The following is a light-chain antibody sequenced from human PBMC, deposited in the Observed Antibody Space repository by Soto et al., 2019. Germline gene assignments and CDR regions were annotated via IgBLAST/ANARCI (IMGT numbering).Light chain of an antibody. CDR1: SSDVGGYNY. J-gene: IGLJ1*01. V-gene: IGLV2-11*01. Sequence: QSALTQPRSVSGSPGQSVTVSCTATSSDVGGYNYVSWYQHHPGKAPKLIIYDVTKRPSGVPDRFTGSKSGNTASLTISGLQAEDEADYYCCSYAGSSNVFGTGTKVTVL. CDR3: CSYAGSSNV. CDR2: DVT.